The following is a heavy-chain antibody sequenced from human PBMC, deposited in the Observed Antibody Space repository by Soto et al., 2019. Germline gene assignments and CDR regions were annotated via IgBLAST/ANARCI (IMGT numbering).Heavy chain of an antibody. V-gene: IGHV4-4*02. J-gene: IGHJ6*02. CDR3: ARYWNYYDRSGQNRGYFFYYGMDV. CDR2: IYHSGNT. D-gene: IGHD3-22*01. CDR1: GGSISSPHW. Sequence: SETLSLTCAVSGGSISSPHWWSWVRPPPGKGMEWIGEIYHSGNTNYNPSLKSRVTISVDKSKNQFSLQLSSVTAADTAVYYCARYWNYYDRSGQNRGYFFYYGMDVWGQGTTVTVSS.